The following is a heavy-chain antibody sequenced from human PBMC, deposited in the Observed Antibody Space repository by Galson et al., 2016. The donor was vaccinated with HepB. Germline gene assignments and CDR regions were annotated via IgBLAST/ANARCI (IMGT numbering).Heavy chain of an antibody. J-gene: IGHJ4*02. CDR2: ISNDGSQT. CDR3: VKQRSRDKDFDC. D-gene: IGHD5-24*01. CDR1: GFTFKSYG. Sequence: SLRLSCAGSGFTFKSYGMHWVRQAPGKGLQWVAMISNDGSQTYFTDAVKGRFTISRDNSKYMLYLQMNKLRAEDTALYYCVKQRSRDKDFDCWGQGTLVTVPS. V-gene: IGHV3-30*18.